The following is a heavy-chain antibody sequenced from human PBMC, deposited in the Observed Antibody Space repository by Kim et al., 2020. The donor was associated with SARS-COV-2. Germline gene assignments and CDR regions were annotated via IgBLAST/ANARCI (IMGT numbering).Heavy chain of an antibody. J-gene: IGHJ4*02. CDR1: GGSISSSSYY. V-gene: IGHV4-39*01. CDR3: ARCESGWYDY. Sequence: SETLSLTCTVSGGSISSSSYYWGWIRQPPGKGLEWIGSIYYSGSTYYNPSLKSRVTISVDTSKNQFSLKLSSVTAADTAVYYCARCESGWYDYWGQGTLVTVSS. CDR2: IYYSGST. D-gene: IGHD6-19*01.